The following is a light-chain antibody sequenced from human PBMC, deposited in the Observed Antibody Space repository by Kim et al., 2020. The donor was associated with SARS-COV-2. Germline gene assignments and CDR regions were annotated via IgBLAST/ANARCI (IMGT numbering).Light chain of an antibody. J-gene: IGKJ2*03. CDR3: QQYYSTPPS. CDR2: WAS. V-gene: IGKV4-1*01. Sequence: RATLNWKCSQTVSYNSKNKGLVGWYQRKPGQGQKLLIYWASIRESGVSDRFSGSGSEPNFTLTIRSLQAEDVAVYYCQQYYSTPPSFGQGTKMEI. CDR1: QTVSYNSKNKGL.